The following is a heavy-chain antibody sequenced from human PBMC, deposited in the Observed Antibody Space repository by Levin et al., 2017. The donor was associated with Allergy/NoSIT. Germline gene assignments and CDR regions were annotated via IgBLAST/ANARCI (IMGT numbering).Heavy chain of an antibody. D-gene: IGHD4-17*01. CDR1: GFTFSSYW. Sequence: PGGSLRLSCAASGFTFSSYWMSWVRQAPGKGLEWVANIKQDGSEKYYVDSVKGRFTISRDNAKNSLYLQMNSLRAEDTAVYYCARDPHPWTASTVTDPDYWGQGTLVTVSS. J-gene: IGHJ4*02. V-gene: IGHV3-7*01. CDR3: ARDPHPWTASTVTDPDY. CDR2: IKQDGSEK.